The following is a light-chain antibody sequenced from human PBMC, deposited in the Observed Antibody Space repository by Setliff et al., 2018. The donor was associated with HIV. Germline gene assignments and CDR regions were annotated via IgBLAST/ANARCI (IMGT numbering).Light chain of an antibody. Sequence: DIVMTQSPDSLAVPLGERATINCKSSQNILYNKNYLAWYRQKPGQHPNLLIYWASTRESGVPDRFSGSGSGTDFTLTICSLQAEDVAVYYCQQNYNTPLTFGGGTKVDIK. V-gene: IGKV4-1*01. CDR3: QQNYNTPLT. J-gene: IGKJ4*01. CDR1: QNILYNKNY. CDR2: WAS.